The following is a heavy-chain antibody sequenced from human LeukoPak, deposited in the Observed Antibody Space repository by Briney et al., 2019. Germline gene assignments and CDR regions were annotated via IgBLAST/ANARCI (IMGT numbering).Heavy chain of an antibody. Sequence: ASVKVSCKASGYTFTSYGISWVRQAPGQGLEWMGWISAYNGNTNYAQKLQGRVTMTTDTSTSTAYVELRSLRSDDTAVYYCARGGGTYYYGSGSSRAPDYWGQGTLVTVSS. CDR3: ARGGGTYYYGSGSSRAPDY. V-gene: IGHV1-18*01. J-gene: IGHJ4*02. D-gene: IGHD3-10*01. CDR1: GYTFTSYG. CDR2: ISAYNGNT.